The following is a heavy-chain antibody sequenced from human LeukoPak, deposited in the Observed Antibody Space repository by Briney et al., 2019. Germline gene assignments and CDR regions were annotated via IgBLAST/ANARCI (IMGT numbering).Heavy chain of an antibody. V-gene: IGHV4-59*01. Sequence: PSETLSLTCTVSGGSLSSYYWSWIRQPPGKGLEWIGYIYYSGSTNHNPSLKSRVTISVDTSKNQFSLKLSSVTAADTAVYYCARAKAPYSSTILFDYWGQGTLVTVSS. CDR3: ARAKAPYSSTILFDY. CDR2: IYYSGST. CDR1: GGSLSSYY. J-gene: IGHJ4*02. D-gene: IGHD2-2*01.